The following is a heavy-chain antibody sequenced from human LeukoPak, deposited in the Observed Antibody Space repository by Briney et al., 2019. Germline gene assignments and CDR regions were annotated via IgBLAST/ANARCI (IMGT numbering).Heavy chain of an antibody. J-gene: IGHJ4*02. CDR3: ARGDDILTVYFRGFDY. Sequence: GSIVTVSCKVSGYTFTRQGISWVRQAPGQGLGSVGGTNPYKGNTNYAQKFKGRVTMTKDTSISTAYKELRSMRCENTAVYYCARGDDILTVYFRGFDYWVQGTLVTGSS. CDR2: TNPYKGNT. D-gene: IGHD3-9*01. V-gene: IGHV1-18*01. CDR1: GYTFTRQG.